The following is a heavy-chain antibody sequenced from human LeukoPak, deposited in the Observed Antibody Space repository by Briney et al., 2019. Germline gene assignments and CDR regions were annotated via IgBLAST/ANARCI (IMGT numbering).Heavy chain of an antibody. CDR1: GGSINTYF. V-gene: IGHV4-59*01. D-gene: IGHD6-19*01. CDR3: ARGVTGGWYGDFQH. Sequence: SETLSLTCTVSGGSINTYFWSWIRQPPGKGLEWMGYIYYSGSTNYNPSLKSRVTISVDTSKNQCSLKLSSVTAADTAVYYCARGVTGGWYGDFQHWGQGTLVTVSS. CDR2: IYYSGST. J-gene: IGHJ1*01.